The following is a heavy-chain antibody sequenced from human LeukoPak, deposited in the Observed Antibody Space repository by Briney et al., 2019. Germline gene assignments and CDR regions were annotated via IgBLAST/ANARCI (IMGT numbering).Heavy chain of an antibody. Sequence: SVKVSCKASGGTFSSYAISWVRQAPGQGLEWMGRIIPILGIANYAQKFQGRVTITADKSTSTAYMELSSLRSEDTAVYYCARARDNYYYYYGMDVWGQGTTATVSS. V-gene: IGHV1-69*04. CDR1: GGTFSSYA. CDR3: ARARDNYYYYYGMDV. D-gene: IGHD1-14*01. J-gene: IGHJ6*02. CDR2: IIPILGIA.